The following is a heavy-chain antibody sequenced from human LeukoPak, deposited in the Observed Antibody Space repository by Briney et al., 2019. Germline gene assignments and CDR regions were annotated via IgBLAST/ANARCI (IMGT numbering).Heavy chain of an antibody. CDR3: AVVRHAAAARLLDY. V-gene: IGHV4-30-4*08. CDR2: IFYSGST. CDR1: GGSISSGEYY. D-gene: IGHD6-13*01. J-gene: IGHJ4*02. Sequence: MPSETLSLTCTVSGGSISSGEYYWSWIRQPPGKGLEWVGHIFYSGSTYYNPSLKSRVTISLDTSKNQISLKLSSVTAADTAVYYCAVVRHAAAARLLDYWGQGTLVTVSS.